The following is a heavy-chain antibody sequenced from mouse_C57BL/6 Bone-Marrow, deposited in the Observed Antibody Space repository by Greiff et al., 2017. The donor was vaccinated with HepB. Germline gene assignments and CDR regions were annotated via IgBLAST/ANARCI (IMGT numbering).Heavy chain of an antibody. V-gene: IGHV14-3*01. CDR2: IDPANGNT. J-gene: IGHJ4*01. CDR3: ARFYPRDYYAMDY. CDR1: GFNIKNTY. D-gene: IGHD2-3*01. Sequence: VQLKESVAELVRPGASVKLSCTASGFNIKNTYMHWVKQRPEQGLEWIGRIDPANGNTKYAPKFQGKATITADTSSNTAYLQLSSLTSEDTAIYYCARFYPRDYYAMDYWGQGTSVTVSS.